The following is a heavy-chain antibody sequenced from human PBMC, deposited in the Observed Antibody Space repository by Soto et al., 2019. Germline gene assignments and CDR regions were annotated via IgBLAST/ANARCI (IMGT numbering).Heavy chain of an antibody. CDR1: NDSLSSHF. V-gene: IGHV1-46*01. D-gene: IGHD1-26*01. CDR3: ARSSGGNFGIIIEGTNWFAP. J-gene: IGHJ5*02. CDR2: INPGPNSA. Sequence: SVEVSVKASNDSLSSHFIHWVRQAPGEGLEWMGIINPGPNSASYSKEFQGRLTLTSDMPSRTVYMQLSNLRSEDTAVYYCARSSGGNFGIIIEGTNWFAPWGQGTLVTVSS.